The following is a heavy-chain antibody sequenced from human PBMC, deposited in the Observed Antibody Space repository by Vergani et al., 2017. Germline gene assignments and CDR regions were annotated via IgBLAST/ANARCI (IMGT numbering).Heavy chain of an antibody. CDR3: ARSGGXADY. CDR2: MNPNSGNT. Sequence: QVQLVQSGAEVKKPGSSVKVSCKASGGTFSSYAISWVRQAPGQGLEWMGGMNPNSGNTGYAQKFQGRVTMTRNTSISTAYMELSSLRSEDTAVYYCARSGGXADYWGQGTLVTVSS. D-gene: IGHD4-23*01. CDR1: GGTFSSYA. J-gene: IGHJ4*02. V-gene: IGHV1-8*02.